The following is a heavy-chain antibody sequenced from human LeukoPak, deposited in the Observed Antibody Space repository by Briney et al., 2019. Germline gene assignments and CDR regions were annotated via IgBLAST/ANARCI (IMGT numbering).Heavy chain of an antibody. J-gene: IGHJ4*02. Sequence: SVKVSCKASGGTFSSYAISWVRQAPGQGLEWMGRIIPIFGTANYAQKFQGRVTITTDESTSTAYMELSSLRSEDTAVYYRASDLGYCSGGSCYIWGQGTLVTVSS. CDR2: IIPIFGTA. V-gene: IGHV1-69*05. CDR3: ASDLGYCSGGSCYI. CDR1: GGTFSSYA. D-gene: IGHD2-15*01.